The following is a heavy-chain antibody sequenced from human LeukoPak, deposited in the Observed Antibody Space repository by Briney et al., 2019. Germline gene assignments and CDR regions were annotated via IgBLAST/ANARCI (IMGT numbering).Heavy chain of an antibody. V-gene: IGHV3-48*03. Sequence: GGSLRLSCAASGFTFSSYAMSWVRQAPGKGLEWVSYISSSGSTIHYADSVKGRFTISRDNAKNSLYRQMNSLRAEDTAVYYCAELGIAMSGCFRGKGTTVTISS. CDR2: ISSSGSTI. D-gene: IGHD3-22*01. J-gene: IGHJ6*04. CDR1: GFTFSSYA. CDR3: AELGIAMSGCF.